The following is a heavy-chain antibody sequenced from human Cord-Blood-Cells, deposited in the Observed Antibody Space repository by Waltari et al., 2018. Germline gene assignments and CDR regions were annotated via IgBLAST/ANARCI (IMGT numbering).Heavy chain of an antibody. CDR3: ARGGLERQGDAFDI. CDR2: IIPIFGTA. Sequence: QVQLVQSGAEVKKPGSSVKVSCKASGGTFSRISISWVRQAPGQGLEWMGGIIPIFGTANYAQKFQGRVTITADESTSTAYMELSSLRSEDTAVYYCARGGLERQGDAFDIWGQGTMVTVSS. J-gene: IGHJ3*02. D-gene: IGHD1-1*01. V-gene: IGHV1-69*01. CDR1: GGTFSRIS.